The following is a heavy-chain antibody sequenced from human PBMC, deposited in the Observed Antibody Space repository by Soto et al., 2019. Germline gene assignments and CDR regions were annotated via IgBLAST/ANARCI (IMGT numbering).Heavy chain of an antibody. CDR1: GFTFSNYA. V-gene: IGHV3-23*01. CDR2: MSGGGGST. CDR3: ESDNDIVAMFDY. D-gene: IGHD5-12*01. Sequence: PGGSLRLSCAASGFTFSNYAMSWVRQAPGKGLEWVSAMSGGGGSTYYADSVKGRFTISRDNSKNTLYLQMNSLRAEDTAVYHCESDNDIVAMFDYWGQGTLVTVSS. J-gene: IGHJ4*02.